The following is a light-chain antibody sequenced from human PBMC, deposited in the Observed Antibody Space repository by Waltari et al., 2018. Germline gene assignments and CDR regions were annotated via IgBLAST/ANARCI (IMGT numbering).Light chain of an antibody. J-gene: IGLJ2*01. CDR2: DVN. Sequence: QSALTQPASLSGSPGQSITISCTGTSSDVGRYDYVSWYQQHPGTAPKLLIYDVNNLHSGFSDRFSGSKSDNTASLTISGLQAEDEADYYCASYTSAMTRIFGGGTKVTV. CDR3: ASYTSAMTRI. CDR1: SSDVGRYDY. V-gene: IGLV2-14*03.